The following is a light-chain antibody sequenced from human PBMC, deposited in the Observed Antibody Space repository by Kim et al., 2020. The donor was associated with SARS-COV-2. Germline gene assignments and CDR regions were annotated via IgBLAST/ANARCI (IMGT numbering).Light chain of an antibody. CDR1: SLRSYD. V-gene: IGLV3-19*01. Sequence: VSLGQKVKITSQGASLRSYDATWNKQKPGQALILFNYGKNSRPTGITDRFSGSSAGNAASLTITGTQAGDEADYYCNSRDSNDNVVFGGGAKLTVL. CDR2: GKN. J-gene: IGLJ2*01. CDR3: NSRDSNDNVV.